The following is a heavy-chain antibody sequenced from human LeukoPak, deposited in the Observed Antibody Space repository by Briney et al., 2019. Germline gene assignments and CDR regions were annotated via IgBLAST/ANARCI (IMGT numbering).Heavy chain of an antibody. V-gene: IGHV3-11*01. CDR2: ISSSGSTI. D-gene: IGHD3-10*01. Sequence: GGSLRLSCAASGFTFSDYYMSWIRQAPGKGLEWVSYISSSGSTIYYADSVKGRFTISRDNAKNSLYLQMNSLRAEDTAVYYCARASNLVNYYGSGSYYSAYGMDVWAKGPRSPSP. J-gene: IGHJ6*02. CDR1: GFTFSDYY. CDR3: ARASNLVNYYGSGSYYSAYGMDV.